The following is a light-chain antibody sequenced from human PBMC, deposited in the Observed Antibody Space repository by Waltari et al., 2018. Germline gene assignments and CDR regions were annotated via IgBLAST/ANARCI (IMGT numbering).Light chain of an antibody. CDR1: SGSLSTTSY. Sequence: QTVVTQEPSLSVSPGGTVTLTCALSSGSLSTTSYATWYHQTPGQAPRRLVYKANARSAGVPDRFSGSILGNTAALTITGAQADDESDYYCALYMGSGIWVFGGGTRLTVL. CDR3: ALYMGSGIWV. J-gene: IGLJ3*02. CDR2: KAN. V-gene: IGLV8-61*01.